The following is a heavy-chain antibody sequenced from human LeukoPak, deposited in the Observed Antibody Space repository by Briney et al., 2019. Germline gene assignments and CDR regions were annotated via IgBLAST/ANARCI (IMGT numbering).Heavy chain of an antibody. J-gene: IGHJ4*02. CDR2: VSSSGSTI. CDR1: GFNLSDYY. D-gene: IGHD2-15*01. Sequence: GESLRLSCAASGFNLSDYYMSWIRQAPGKGLEWVSYVSSSGSTIYYADSVKGRFTISRDSVKNSLYLQMSSLRAEDTAVYYCTREGGGPPDPFDYWGQGTLVTVSS. CDR3: TREGGGPPDPFDY. V-gene: IGHV3-11*01.